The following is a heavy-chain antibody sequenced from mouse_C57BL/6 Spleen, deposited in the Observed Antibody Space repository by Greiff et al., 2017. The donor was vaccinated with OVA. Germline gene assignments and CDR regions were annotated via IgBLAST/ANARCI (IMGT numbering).Heavy chain of an antibody. CDR1: GYTFTSYW. CDR2: IYPGSGST. Sequence: QVQLQQPGAELVKPGASVKMSCKASGYTFTSYWITWVKQRPGQGLEWIGDIYPGSGSTNYNEKFKSKATLTVDTSSSTAYMQLSSLTSEDSAVYYCARYPSYYYGSRDAMDYWGQGTSVTVSS. J-gene: IGHJ4*01. D-gene: IGHD1-1*01. CDR3: ARYPSYYYGSRDAMDY. V-gene: IGHV1-55*01.